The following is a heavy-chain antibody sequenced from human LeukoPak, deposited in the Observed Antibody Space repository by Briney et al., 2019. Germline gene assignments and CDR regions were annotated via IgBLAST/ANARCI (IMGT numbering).Heavy chain of an antibody. Sequence: GGSLRLSCATSGFTFSSYAMHWVRQAPGKGLEWVAVISYDGSNKYYADSVKGRFTISRDNSKNTLYLQMNSLRAEDTAVYYCARDQTSGYYDFWSGYSPPGWFDPWGQGTLVTVSS. CDR1: GFTFSSYA. J-gene: IGHJ5*02. CDR2: ISYDGSNK. D-gene: IGHD3-3*01. V-gene: IGHV3-30-3*01. CDR3: ARDQTSGYYDFWSGYSPPGWFDP.